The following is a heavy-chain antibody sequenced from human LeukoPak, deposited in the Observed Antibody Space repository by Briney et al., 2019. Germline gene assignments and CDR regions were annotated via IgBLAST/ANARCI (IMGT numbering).Heavy chain of an antibody. CDR2: IYHSGST. Sequence: PSETLSLTCAVSGGSISSGGYSWSWIRQPPGKGLEWIGYIYHSGSTYYNPFLKSRVTISVDRSKNQFSLKLSSVTAADTAVYYCARARYGSGWFDPWGQGTLVTVSS. CDR1: GGSISSGGYS. J-gene: IGHJ5*02. V-gene: IGHV4-30-2*01. CDR3: ARARYGSGWFDP. D-gene: IGHD3-16*02.